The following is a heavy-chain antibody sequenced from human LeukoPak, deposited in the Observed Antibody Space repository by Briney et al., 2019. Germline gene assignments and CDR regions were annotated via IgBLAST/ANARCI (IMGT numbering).Heavy chain of an antibody. J-gene: IGHJ4*02. Sequence: GGSLRLSCAASGFTFSSYAMHWVRQAPGKGLEWVAVISYDGSNKYYADSVKGRFTISRDNSKNTLYLQMNSLRAEDTAAYYCAKSYDFWSGYYPATEDFWGQGTLVTVSS. CDR1: GFTFSSYA. CDR2: ISYDGSNK. D-gene: IGHD3-3*01. V-gene: IGHV3-30-3*02. CDR3: AKSYDFWSGYYPATEDF.